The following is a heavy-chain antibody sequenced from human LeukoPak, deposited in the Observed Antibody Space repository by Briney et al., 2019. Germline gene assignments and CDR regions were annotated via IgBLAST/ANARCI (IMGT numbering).Heavy chain of an antibody. CDR2: IYYSGST. Sequence: KASETLSLTCTVSGGSISSGDYYWSWIRQPSGKGLEWIGYIYYSGSTYYNPSLKSRVTISVDTSKNQFSLKLSSVTAADTAVYYCARDNFILGYCSGGSCYSGRAFDIWGQGTMVTVSS. CDR1: GGSISSGDYY. D-gene: IGHD2-15*01. CDR3: ARDNFILGYCSGGSCYSGRAFDI. J-gene: IGHJ3*02. V-gene: IGHV4-30-4*08.